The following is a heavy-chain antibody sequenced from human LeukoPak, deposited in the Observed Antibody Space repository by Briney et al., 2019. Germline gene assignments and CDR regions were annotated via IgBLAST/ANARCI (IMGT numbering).Heavy chain of an antibody. V-gene: IGHV3-7*01. CDR3: ARDSDSSGWYDFDY. CDR2: IKQDGSEK. J-gene: IGHJ4*02. D-gene: IGHD6-19*01. Sequence: GGSLRLSCAASGFTFSSYWMSWVRQAPGKGLEWVANIKQDGSEKYYEDSVKGRFTISRDNAKNSLYLQMNSLRAEDTAVYYCARDSDSSGWYDFDYWGQGTLVTVSS. CDR1: GFTFSSYW.